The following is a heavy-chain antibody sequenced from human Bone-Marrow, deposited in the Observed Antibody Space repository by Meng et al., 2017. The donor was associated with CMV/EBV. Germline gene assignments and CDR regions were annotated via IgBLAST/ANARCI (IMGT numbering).Heavy chain of an antibody. CDR2: IYTSGST. V-gene: IGHV4-59*10. CDR1: GGSFSGYY. Sequence: QVQLQQWGEGLLKPSETLSLPCAVYGGSFSGYYWSWIRQPAGKGLEWIGRIYTSGSTNYNPSLKSRVTMSVDTSKNQFSLKLSSVTAADTAVYYCARDTLGSSGYFDYWGQGTLVTVSS. J-gene: IGHJ4*02. CDR3: ARDTLGSSGYFDY. D-gene: IGHD3-22*01.